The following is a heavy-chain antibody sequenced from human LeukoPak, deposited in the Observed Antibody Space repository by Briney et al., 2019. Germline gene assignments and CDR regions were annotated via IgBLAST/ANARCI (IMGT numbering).Heavy chain of an antibody. V-gene: IGHV4-39*07. J-gene: IGHJ4*02. CDR1: GGSISSSSYY. CDR2: IYYSGST. D-gene: IGHD1-26*01. CDR3: ARDTPRETHYFDY. Sequence: SETLSLTCTVSGGSISSSSYYWGWIRQPPGKGLEWIGSIYYSGSTYYNPSLKSRVTISVDTSKNQFSLKLSSVTAADTAVYYCARDTPRETHYFDYWGQGTLVTVSS.